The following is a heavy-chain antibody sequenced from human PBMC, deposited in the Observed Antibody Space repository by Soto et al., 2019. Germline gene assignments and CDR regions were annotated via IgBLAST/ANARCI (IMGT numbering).Heavy chain of an antibody. J-gene: IGHJ3*02. V-gene: IGHV4-39*01. CDR1: DGSMKSRRDY. CDR2: IHYNGNT. Sequence: PSDTLSLTSTAFDGSMKSRRDYGCWIRQPPGKGLEWIGTIHYNGNTDYNPSLKSRVTMSVDMSTRQFSLSLNSVTAADTAVYFCARGGQYSLHAFDIWGQGAMVPGFS. D-gene: IGHD5-18*01. CDR3: ARGGQYSLHAFDI.